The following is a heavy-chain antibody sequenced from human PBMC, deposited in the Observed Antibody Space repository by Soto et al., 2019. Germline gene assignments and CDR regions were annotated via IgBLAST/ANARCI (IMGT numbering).Heavy chain of an antibody. CDR3: ARDLGYHYQYSSSPLYYYYGMDV. CDR1: GGTFSSYA. J-gene: IGHJ6*02. CDR2: IIPIFGTA. Sequence: QVQLVQSGAEVKKPGSSVKVSCKASGGTFSSYAISWVRQAPGQGLEWMGGIIPIFGTANYAQKFQGRVTITADESTSTAYMELSSLRSEDTAVYYCARDLGYHYQYSSSPLYYYYGMDVWGQGTTVTVSS. V-gene: IGHV1-69*01. D-gene: IGHD6-6*01.